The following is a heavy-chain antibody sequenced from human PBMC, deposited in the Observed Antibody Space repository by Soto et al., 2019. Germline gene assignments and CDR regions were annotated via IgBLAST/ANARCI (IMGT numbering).Heavy chain of an antibody. Sequence: EVQLVESGGGLVKPGGSLRLSCTATGFTFSSHNMNWVRQAPGKGLEWVSYISTWSSYTFYADSLKGRFTISRDNAKNSLFLQMNSLRAEDTAVYYCARATHDYGALDYWGQGALVTVSS. D-gene: IGHD4-17*01. V-gene: IGHV3-21*01. CDR1: GFTFSSHN. CDR2: ISTWSSYT. CDR3: ARATHDYGALDY. J-gene: IGHJ4*02.